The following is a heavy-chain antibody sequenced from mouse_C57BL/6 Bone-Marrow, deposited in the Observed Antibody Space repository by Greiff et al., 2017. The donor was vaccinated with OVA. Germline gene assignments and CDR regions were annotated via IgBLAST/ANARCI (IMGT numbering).Heavy chain of an antibody. CDR1: GFTFSSYA. CDR2: ISSGGDYI. D-gene: IGHD2-1*01. J-gene: IGHJ4*01. CDR3: TRLLDAMDY. V-gene: IGHV5-9-1*02. Sequence: EVKVVESGEGLVKPGGSLKLSCAASGFTFSSYAMSWVRQTPEKRLEWVAYISSGGDYIYYADTVMGRFTISRDNARNTLYLQMSSLKSEDTAMYYCTRLLDAMDYWGQGTSVTVSS.